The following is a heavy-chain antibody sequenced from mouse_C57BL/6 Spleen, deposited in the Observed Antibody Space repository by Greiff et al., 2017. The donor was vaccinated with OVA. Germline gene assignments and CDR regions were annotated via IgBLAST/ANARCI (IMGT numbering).Heavy chain of an antibody. CDR1: GFTFSSYA. CDR3: ASDGSYWYFDV. D-gene: IGHD2-3*01. V-gene: IGHV5-4*03. CDR2: ISDGGSYT. J-gene: IGHJ1*03. Sequence: EVKLVESGGGLVKPGGSLTLSCAASGFTFSSYAMSWVRQTPEKRLEWVATISDGGSYTSYPDNVKGRFTISRDNAKNNLYLQMSHLKSEDTAIDYCASDGSYWYFDVWGTGTTVTVSS.